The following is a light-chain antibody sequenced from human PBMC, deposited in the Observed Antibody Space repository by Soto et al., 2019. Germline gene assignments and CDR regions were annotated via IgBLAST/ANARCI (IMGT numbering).Light chain of an antibody. CDR3: HQRSSWPQS. CDR2: DAS. J-gene: IGKJ1*01. CDR1: QSVSNNY. V-gene: IGKV3-11*01. Sequence: EIVLTQSPGTLSLSPGERATLSCRASQSVSNNYLAWYQQKPGQAPRLLIYDASNRATGIPARFSGSGSETDFTLTISSLEPEDFAVYYCHQRSSWPQSFGQGTKVDIK.